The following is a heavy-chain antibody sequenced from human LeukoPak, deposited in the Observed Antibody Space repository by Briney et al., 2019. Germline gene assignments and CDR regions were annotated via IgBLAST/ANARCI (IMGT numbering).Heavy chain of an antibody. Sequence: SQTLSLTCAVSGGSISSGGYSWSWIRQPPGKGLEWIGYIYHSGSTYYNPSLKSRVTISVDRSKNQFSLKLSSVTAADTAVYYCAREGGKQWLVFDYWGQGALVTVSS. CDR2: IYHSGST. J-gene: IGHJ4*02. CDR1: GGSISSGGYS. V-gene: IGHV4-30-2*01. CDR3: AREGGKQWLVFDY. D-gene: IGHD6-19*01.